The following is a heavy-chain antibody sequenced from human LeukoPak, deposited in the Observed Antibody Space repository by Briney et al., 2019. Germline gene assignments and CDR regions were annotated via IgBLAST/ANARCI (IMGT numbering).Heavy chain of an antibody. D-gene: IGHD3-22*01. CDR2: IYYSGST. J-gene: IGHJ4*02. CDR1: GGSISSYY. V-gene: IGHV4-59*01. CDR3: ARVVYYYDSSGYYRPHYYFDY. Sequence: SETLSLTCTVSGGSISSYYWSWIRQPPGKGLEWIGYIYYSGSTNYNPSLKSRVTISVDTSKNQFSLKLSFVTAADTAVYYCARVVYYYDSSGYYRPHYYFDYWGQGTLVTVSS.